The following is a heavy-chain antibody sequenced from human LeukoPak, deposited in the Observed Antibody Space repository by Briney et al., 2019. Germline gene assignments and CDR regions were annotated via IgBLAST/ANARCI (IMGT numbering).Heavy chain of an antibody. J-gene: IGHJ6*02. CDR2: IYYSGST. CDR3: ARDAAGYSGSNFYYYGMDV. CDR1: GGSISSYY. Sequence: PSETLSLACTASGGSISSYYWSWIRQPPGKGLEWIGYIYYSGSTNYNPSLKSRVTISVDTSKNQFSLKLSSVTAADTAVYYCARDAAGYSGSNFYYYGMDVWGQGTTVTVSS. D-gene: IGHD5-12*01. V-gene: IGHV4-59*01.